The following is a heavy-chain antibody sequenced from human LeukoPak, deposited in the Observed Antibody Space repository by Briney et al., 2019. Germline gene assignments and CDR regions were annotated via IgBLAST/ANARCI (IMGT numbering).Heavy chain of an antibody. CDR3: ARLKDDVTKLDY. CDR2: INQDGSQK. CDR1: GFTFSTYW. V-gene: IGHV3-7*01. D-gene: IGHD2-8*01. Sequence: GGSLRLSCAASGFTFSTYWMSWVRQAPGKGLEWVASINQDGSQKRYVDSVQGRFTISRDNTEKSLFLQMNSLRAEDTAVYYCARLKDDVTKLDYWGQGTLVTVSS. J-gene: IGHJ4*02.